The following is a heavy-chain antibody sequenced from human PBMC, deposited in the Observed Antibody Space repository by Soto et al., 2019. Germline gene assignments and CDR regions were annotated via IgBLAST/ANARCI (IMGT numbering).Heavy chain of an antibody. V-gene: IGHV4-39*07. CDR2: IYYSGKT. J-gene: IGHJ5*02. Sequence: PSETLSLTCTLSGASITSTTYFWAWIRQPPGRGLEWVGSIYYSGKTHYNPSLKNRVTISVDRSKNQFSLKLSSVTAADTAVYYCARGGTTGTTRWFDPWGQGTLVT. CDR3: ARGGTTGTTRWFDP. D-gene: IGHD1-1*01. CDR1: GASITSTTYF.